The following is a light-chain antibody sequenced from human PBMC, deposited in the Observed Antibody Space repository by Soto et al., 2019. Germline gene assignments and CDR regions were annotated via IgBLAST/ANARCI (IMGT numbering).Light chain of an antibody. CDR3: QHYNNWPPLFT. CDR1: QSVSSN. CDR2: GAS. Sequence: EIVMTKSPATLSVSPGERATLSCSASQSVSSNLAWYQQKPGQAPRRLIYGASTRATGIPARFSGSGSGTEFTLTISSLQSEDCAVYCCQHYNNWPPLFTCGQGTTLEIK. V-gene: IGKV3-15*01. J-gene: IGKJ2*01.